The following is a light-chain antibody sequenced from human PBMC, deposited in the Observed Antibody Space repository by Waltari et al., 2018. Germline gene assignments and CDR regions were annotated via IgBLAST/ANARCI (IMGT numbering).Light chain of an antibody. V-gene: IGKV1-5*03. CDR3: HQYSSFSQT. CDR1: QTVSTW. CDR2: KTS. Sequence: DIQMTQSPSTLSASVGDRVTITCRASQTVSTWLAWYQQKPGKAPKLLIYKTSILESGVPSRFSGSGSGTDFMLTISRLQPDDFATYFCHQYSSFSQTFGQGTRVEVK. J-gene: IGKJ1*01.